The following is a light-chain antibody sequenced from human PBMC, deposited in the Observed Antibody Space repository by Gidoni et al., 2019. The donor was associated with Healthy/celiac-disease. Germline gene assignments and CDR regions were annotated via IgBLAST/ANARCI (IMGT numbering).Light chain of an antibody. V-gene: IGLV2-11*01. CDR1: SSDVGGYNY. Sequence: QSPLTQPLSVSGSPGQSVTISCTGTSSDVGGYNYVSWYQQHPGKAPKLMIYDVSKRPAGVPDRFSGSKSGNTASMTISGLQAEDEADYYCCSYAGSYTPWVFGTGTKVTVL. CDR2: DVS. J-gene: IGLJ1*01. CDR3: CSYAGSYTPWV.